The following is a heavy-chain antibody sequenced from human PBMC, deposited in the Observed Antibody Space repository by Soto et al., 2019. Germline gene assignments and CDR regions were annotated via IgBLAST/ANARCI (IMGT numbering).Heavy chain of an antibody. CDR1: GFTFSDYY. CDR2: ISSSGSI. J-gene: IGHJ4*02. D-gene: IGHD3-22*01. V-gene: IGHV3-11*01. CDR3: ARDLGYYDSSGYFDY. Sequence: PGGSLRLSCAASGFTFSDYYMSWIRQAPGKGLEWVSYISSSGSIYYADSVKGRFTISRDNAKNSLYLQMNSLRAEDTAVYYCARDLGYYDSSGYFDYWGQGTLVTVSS.